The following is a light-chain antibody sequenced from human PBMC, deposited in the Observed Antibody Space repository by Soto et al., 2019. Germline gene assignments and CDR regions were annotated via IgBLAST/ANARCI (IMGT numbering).Light chain of an antibody. CDR3: QHYNSYSEA. CDR1: QNINNW. J-gene: IGKJ1*01. Sequence: DIQMTQSPSTLPASVGDRVTITSRASQNINNWLAWYQQKTGKAPKLLIYKASTLKSGVPSRFRGSGSGTEFTLPLSRLQPDDFETYYCQHYNSYSEAFGQGTKVDIK. V-gene: IGKV1-5*03. CDR2: KAS.